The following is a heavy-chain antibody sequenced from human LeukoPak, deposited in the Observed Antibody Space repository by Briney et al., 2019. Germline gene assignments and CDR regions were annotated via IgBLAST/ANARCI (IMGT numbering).Heavy chain of an antibody. CDR2: IYYSGTT. CDR3: ARDPEYSSPAFDI. CDR1: GGSISISSDY. J-gene: IGHJ3*02. Sequence: SETLSLTCTVSGGSISISSDYWGWIRQPPGKGLEWIGDIYYSGTTNYNPSLKSRVTMSVDTSKNQFSLKLNSATAADTAVYYCARDPEYSSPAFDIWGQGTMVTVSS. D-gene: IGHD6-6*01. V-gene: IGHV4-39*02.